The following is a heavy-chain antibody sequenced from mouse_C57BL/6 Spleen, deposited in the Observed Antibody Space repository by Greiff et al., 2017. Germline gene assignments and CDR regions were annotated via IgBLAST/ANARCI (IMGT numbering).Heavy chain of an antibody. Sequence: QVQLQQPGAELVIPGASVKLSCKASGYTFTSYWMHWVKQRPGQGLEWIGEIDPSDSYTNYNQKFKGKTTLTVDKSSSTAYMQLSSLTSEDSAVYYCARGDGYYYAMDYWGQGTSVTVSS. D-gene: IGHD2-3*01. J-gene: IGHJ4*01. CDR3: ARGDGYYYAMDY. CDR2: IDPSDSYT. CDR1: GYTFTSYW. V-gene: IGHV1-69*01.